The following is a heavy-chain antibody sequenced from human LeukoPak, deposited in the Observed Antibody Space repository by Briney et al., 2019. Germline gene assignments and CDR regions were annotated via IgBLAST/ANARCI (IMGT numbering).Heavy chain of an antibody. V-gene: IGHV3-30*04. CDR2: ISSDGSNK. D-gene: IGHD3-22*01. Sequence: GGSLRLSCAASGFTFSSYAMHWVRQAPGKGLEWVAVISSDGSNKYYADYVKDRFTISRDNSKNTLYVQMNSLRAEDTAVYYCARGYYESSGYYVYWGQGTLVTVSS. CDR3: ARGYYESSGYYVY. J-gene: IGHJ4*02. CDR1: GFTFSSYA.